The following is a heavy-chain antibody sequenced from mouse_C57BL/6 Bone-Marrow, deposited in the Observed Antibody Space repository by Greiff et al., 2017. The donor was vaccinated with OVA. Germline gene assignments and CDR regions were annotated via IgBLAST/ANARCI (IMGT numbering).Heavy chain of an antibody. V-gene: IGHV1-52*01. Sequence: VQLQQSGAELVRPGSSVKLSCKASGYTFTSYWMNWVKQRPIQGLEWIGNIDPSDSDTHYNQKFKDKATLTVDKSSSTAYMQLSSLTSEDSAVDYCARRASPAWYFDVWGTGTTVTVSS. D-gene: IGHD3-1*01. CDR2: IDPSDSDT. J-gene: IGHJ1*03. CDR1: GYTFTSYW. CDR3: ARRASPAWYFDV.